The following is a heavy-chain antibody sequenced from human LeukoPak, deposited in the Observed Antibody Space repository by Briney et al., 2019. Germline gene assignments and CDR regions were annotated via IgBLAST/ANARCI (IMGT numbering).Heavy chain of an antibody. CDR2: IWYDGSNK. V-gene: IGHV3-33*01. CDR3: ARERVVVVVPAAMEYYYYGMDV. D-gene: IGHD2-2*01. CDR1: GFTFSSYG. J-gene: IGHJ6*04. Sequence: PGGSLRLSCAASGFTFSSYGMHWVRQAPGKGLEWVAVIWYDGSNKYYADSVKGRSTISRDNSKNTLYLQMNSLRAEDTAVYYCARERVVVVVPAAMEYYYYGMDVWGKGTTVTVSS.